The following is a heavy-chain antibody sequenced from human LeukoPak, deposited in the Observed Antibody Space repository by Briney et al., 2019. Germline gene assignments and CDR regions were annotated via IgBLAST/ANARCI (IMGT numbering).Heavy chain of an antibody. CDR3: ARDRPGYSSWFDP. D-gene: IGHD6-19*01. CDR1: GDTFTGYH. CDR2: INSNTGGT. J-gene: IGHJ5*02. Sequence: ASVKVSCKASGDTFTGYHIHWVRQAPGQGLEWMGWINSNTGGTNYAQKFQGRVTLTRDTSITTAYMEMISLRSDDTAVYYCARDRPGYSSWFDPWGQGTLVTVSS. V-gene: IGHV1-2*02.